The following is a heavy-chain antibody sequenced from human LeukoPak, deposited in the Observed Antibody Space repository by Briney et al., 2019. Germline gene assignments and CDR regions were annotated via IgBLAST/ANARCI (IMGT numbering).Heavy chain of an antibody. CDR1: GGSISSGDYY. CDR2: IYYSGST. D-gene: IGHD3-10*02. Sequence: SETLSRTCTVSGGSISSGDYYWSWIRQPPGKGLEWIGYIYYSGSTYYNPSLKSRVTISVDTSKNQFSLKLSSVTAADTAVYYCARETGRYYYVRGSFDYWGQGTLVTVAS. CDR3: ARETGRYYYVRGSFDY. V-gene: IGHV4-30-4*01. J-gene: IGHJ4*02.